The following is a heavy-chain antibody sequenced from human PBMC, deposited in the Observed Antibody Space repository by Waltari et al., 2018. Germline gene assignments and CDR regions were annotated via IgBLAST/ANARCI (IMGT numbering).Heavy chain of an antibody. CDR3: AREIGVVVAASYYYYGMDV. CDR1: GFTFSSYS. Sequence: EVQLVESGGGLVKPGGSLRLSCAASGFTFSSYSMNWVRQAPGKGLEWVSSISSSSSYRYYADSVKGRFTISRDNAKNSLYLQMNSLRAEDTAVYYCAREIGVVVAASYYYYGMDVWGQGTTVTVSS. J-gene: IGHJ6*02. CDR2: ISSSSSYR. V-gene: IGHV3-21*01. D-gene: IGHD2-15*01.